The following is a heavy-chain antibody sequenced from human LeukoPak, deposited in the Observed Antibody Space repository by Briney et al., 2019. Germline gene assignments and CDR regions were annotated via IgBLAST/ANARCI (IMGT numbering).Heavy chain of an antibody. V-gene: IGHV4-31*03. CDR2: IYYSGST. J-gene: IGHJ4*02. CDR3: ARDTSYGSGIDY. D-gene: IGHD3-10*01. Sequence: SETLSLTCTVSGGSISSGGYYWSWIRQHPGKSLEWIGYIYYSGSTYYNPSLKSRVTISVDTSKNQFSLKLSSVTAAGTAVYYCARDTSYGSGIDYWGQGTLVTVSS. CDR1: GGSISSGGYY.